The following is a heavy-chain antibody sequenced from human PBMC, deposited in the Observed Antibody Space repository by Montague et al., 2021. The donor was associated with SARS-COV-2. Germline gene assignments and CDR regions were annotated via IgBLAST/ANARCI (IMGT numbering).Heavy chain of an antibody. J-gene: IGHJ6*02. CDR1: GDSVSRNDIA. D-gene: IGHD7-27*01. CDR3: ARVRHLGRAMDV. Sequence: CAISGDSVSRNDIAWNWFRQSPSRGLEWLGRTFYRSEWNYHYADXVKSRITIDPDTSKNQVSLQLRSVTPEDTAVYFCARVRHLGRAMDVWGQGTTVTVSS. CDR2: TFYRSEWNY. V-gene: IGHV6-1*01.